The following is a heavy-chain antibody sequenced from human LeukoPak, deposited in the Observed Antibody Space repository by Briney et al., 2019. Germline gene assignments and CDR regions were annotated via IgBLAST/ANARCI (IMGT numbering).Heavy chain of an antibody. Sequence: GGSLRLSCAASGFTFSSYSMNRVRQAPGKGPEWVSSISSSSSYIYYADSVKGRFTISRDNAKNSLYLQMNSLRAEDTAVYYCARKLRYFDWLSDYRYYFDYWGQGTLVTVSS. D-gene: IGHD3-9*01. CDR3: ARKLRYFDWLSDYRYYFDY. CDR1: GFTFSSYS. CDR2: ISSSSSYI. V-gene: IGHV3-21*01. J-gene: IGHJ4*02.